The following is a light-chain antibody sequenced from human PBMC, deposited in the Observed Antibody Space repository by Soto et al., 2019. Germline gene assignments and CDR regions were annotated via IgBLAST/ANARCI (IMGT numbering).Light chain of an antibody. CDR2: GAS. Sequence: EIVMTQSPATLSVSPGERATLSCRASQSVSSKLAWYQQKRGQAPRLLIYGASTRATGIPARFSGSRSGAEFTLTISSLQSEDFAVYYCQHYVTWPLTFGGGTKVDIK. CDR1: QSVSSK. CDR3: QHYVTWPLT. J-gene: IGKJ4*01. V-gene: IGKV3-15*01.